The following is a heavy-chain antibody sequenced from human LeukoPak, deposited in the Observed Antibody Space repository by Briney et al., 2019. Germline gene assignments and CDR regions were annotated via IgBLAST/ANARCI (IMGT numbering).Heavy chain of an antibody. CDR2: INPNSGGT. Sequence: ASVKVSCKASGYTFTGYYMHWVRQAPGQGLEWMGWINPNSGGTNYAQKFQGRVTMTGDTSISTAYMELSRLRSDDTAVYYCARGRVYCSSTSCFFTFGMDVWGQGTTVTVSS. CDR3: ARGRVYCSSTSCFFTFGMDV. CDR1: GYTFTGYY. V-gene: IGHV1-2*02. D-gene: IGHD2-2*01. J-gene: IGHJ6*02.